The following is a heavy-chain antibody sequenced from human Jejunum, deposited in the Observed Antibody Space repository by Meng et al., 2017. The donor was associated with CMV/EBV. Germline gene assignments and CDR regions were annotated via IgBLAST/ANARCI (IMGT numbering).Heavy chain of an antibody. CDR2: INYNGLNI. CDR1: GFDLDEYA. D-gene: IGHD3-3*01. V-gene: IGHV3-20*03. Sequence: SGFDLDEYAMSWVRQAPGKGLEWVAGINYNGLNIGYADSVKGRFTISRDNAKNSLYLQMSSLRAEDTAVYYCAKSLYDFWSGQDFWGQGTLVTVSS. CDR3: AKSLYDFWSGQDF. J-gene: IGHJ4*02.